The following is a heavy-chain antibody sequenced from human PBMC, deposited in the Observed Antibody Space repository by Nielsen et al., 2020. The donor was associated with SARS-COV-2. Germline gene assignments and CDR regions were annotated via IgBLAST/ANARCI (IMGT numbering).Heavy chain of an antibody. D-gene: IGHD2-15*01. CDR1: GYIFTNYW. CDR3: ARHSVWGSYCSGGSCYDGMDV. Sequence: GESLKISCKASGYIFTNYWIGWVRQLPGKGLEWMGIVYPGDSDPRYSPSFQGHVTFSADKSINTAYLQWSSLKASDTAMYYCARHSVWGSYCSGGSCYDGMDVWGQGTTVTVSS. V-gene: IGHV5-51*01. J-gene: IGHJ6*02. CDR2: VYPGDSDP.